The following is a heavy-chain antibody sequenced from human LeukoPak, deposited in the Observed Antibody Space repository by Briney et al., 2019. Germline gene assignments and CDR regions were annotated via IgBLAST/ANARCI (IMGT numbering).Heavy chain of an antibody. V-gene: IGHV3-30*03. CDR2: ISYDGTDK. Sequence: GESLKISCAASGFTFSAYTMHWVRQTPGKGLEWVAVISYDGTDKYYAGSVRGRFTISRDNAKDTLSLQMNSLRAEDTAVYYCVKGSVTYTGGYFDYWGQGTLVTVSS. D-gene: IGHD3-10*01. J-gene: IGHJ4*02. CDR3: VKGSVTYTGGYFDY. CDR1: GFTFSAYT.